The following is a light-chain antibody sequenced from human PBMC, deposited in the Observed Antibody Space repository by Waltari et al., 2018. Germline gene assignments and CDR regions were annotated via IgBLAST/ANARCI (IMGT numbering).Light chain of an antibody. V-gene: IGLV2-14*01. Sequence: QSALTQPASVSGSPGQSSTIPCLGSSSDVGAYKYVSWFQQHPAKAPKLIIYEASTRPSGTSGRFSGAKSGNTASLTISGLQAEDEADYYCSSYTTSRTWVFGGGTKLTVL. CDR1: SSDVGAYKY. CDR2: EAS. CDR3: SSYTTSRTWV. J-gene: IGLJ3*02.